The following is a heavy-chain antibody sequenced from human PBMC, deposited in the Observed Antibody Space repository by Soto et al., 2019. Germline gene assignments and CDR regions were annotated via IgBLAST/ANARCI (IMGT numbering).Heavy chain of an antibody. Sequence: SETLSLTCSVLGDSISDTRYYWGWIRQSPEKGLEWIGSTSHDGHAYYNPSLKSRVTLFADTSRNQFSLKMKSVTVADTALYFCARQVYGDYLGGNWFDPWGQGALVTVSS. CDR3: ARQVYGDYLGGNWFDP. D-gene: IGHD4-17*01. V-gene: IGHV4-39*01. CDR2: TSHDGHA. J-gene: IGHJ5*02. CDR1: GDSISDTRYY.